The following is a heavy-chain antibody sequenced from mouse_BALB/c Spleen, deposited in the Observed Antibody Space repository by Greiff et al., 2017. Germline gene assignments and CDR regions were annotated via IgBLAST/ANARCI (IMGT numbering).Heavy chain of an antibody. Sequence: QVQLKESGPELVKPGASVKISCKASGYTFTDYYINWVKQKPGQGLEWIGWIYPGSGNTKYNEKFKGKATLTVDTSSSTAYIQLSSLTSEETAVYFCAIEFITTAMDYWGQGTSVTVSS. D-gene: IGHD1-2*01. V-gene: IGHV1-84*02. J-gene: IGHJ4*01. CDR2: IYPGSGNT. CDR1: GYTFTDYY. CDR3: AIEFITTAMDY.